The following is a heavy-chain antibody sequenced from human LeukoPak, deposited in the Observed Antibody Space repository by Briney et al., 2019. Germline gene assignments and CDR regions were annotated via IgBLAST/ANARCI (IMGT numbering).Heavy chain of an antibody. J-gene: IGHJ4*02. CDR2: IYSNGNT. Sequence: GGSLRLSCAASGFTVSSHYMTWVRQAPGKGLEWVSGIYSNGNTYYADSVKGRFTISRDNSKNTLYLQLNSLRAEDTAVYYCAKVMMRTAMGWTAFDYWGQGTLVTVSS. D-gene: IGHD5-18*01. CDR1: GFTVSSHY. V-gene: IGHV3-66*01. CDR3: AKVMMRTAMGWTAFDY.